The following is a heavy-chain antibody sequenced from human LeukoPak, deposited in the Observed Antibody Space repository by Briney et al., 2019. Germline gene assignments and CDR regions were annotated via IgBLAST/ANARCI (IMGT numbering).Heavy chain of an antibody. CDR1: GGSISSSNW. V-gene: IGHV4-4*02. CDR3: ARSDYYDSSGLPTG. CDR2: IYHSGST. Sequence: SETLSLTCAVSGGSISSSNWWSWVRQPPGKGLEWIGEIYHSGSTNYNPSLKSRVSISVDGSKNQFSLKLSSVTAADTAVYYCARSDYYDSSGLPTGWGQGTLVTVSS. J-gene: IGHJ4*02. D-gene: IGHD3-22*01.